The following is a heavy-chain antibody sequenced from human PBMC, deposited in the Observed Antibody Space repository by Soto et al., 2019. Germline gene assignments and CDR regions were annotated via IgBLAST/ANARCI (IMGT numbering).Heavy chain of an antibody. CDR1: GYSFTAYY. J-gene: IGHJ5*02. Sequence: GASVKVSCKASGYSFTAYYIHWVRQAPGQGLEWMGWINPNSGGTNYAQKFQGRVSMTRDTSVSTAYMELRSLRSDDTAVYYCARNRQWLDWFDPWGQGTLVTVSS. V-gene: IGHV1-2*02. D-gene: IGHD6-19*01. CDR2: INPNSGGT. CDR3: ARNRQWLDWFDP.